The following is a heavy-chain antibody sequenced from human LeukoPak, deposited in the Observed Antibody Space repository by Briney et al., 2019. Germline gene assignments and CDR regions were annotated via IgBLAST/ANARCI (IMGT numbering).Heavy chain of an antibody. CDR1: GASISSSSYY. CDR3: ARSGSGYLRYYFDY. J-gene: IGHJ4*02. CDR2: IYSSGST. V-gene: IGHV4-39*07. D-gene: IGHD5-12*01. Sequence: PSETLSLTCTVSGASISSSSYYWGWIRQPPGEGLEWIGSIYSSGSTYYNPSLKSRVTISVDTSKNQFSLKLSSVTAADTAVYYCARSGSGYLRYYFDYWGQGTLVTVSS.